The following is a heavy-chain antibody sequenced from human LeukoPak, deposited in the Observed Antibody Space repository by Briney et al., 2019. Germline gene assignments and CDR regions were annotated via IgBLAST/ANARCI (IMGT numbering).Heavy chain of an antibody. D-gene: IGHD5-24*01. CDR3: AKGSKDGHNLTAAFDI. CDR2: ISSSSSYI. J-gene: IGHJ3*02. V-gene: IGHV3-21*01. CDR1: GFTFSSYS. Sequence: GGSLRLSCAASGFTFSSYSMNWVRQAPGKGLEWVSSISSSSSYIYYADSVKGRFTISRDNAKNSLYLQMNSLRAEDTAVYYCAKGSKDGHNLTAAFDIWGQGTMVTVSS.